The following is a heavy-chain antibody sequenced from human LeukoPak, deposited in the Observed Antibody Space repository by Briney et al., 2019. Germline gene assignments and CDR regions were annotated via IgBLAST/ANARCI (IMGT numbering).Heavy chain of an antibody. V-gene: IGHV3-30*19. CDR2: ISYDGSNK. Sequence: GGSLRLSCAASGFTFSSYGMHWVRQAPGKGLEWVAVISYDGSNKYYADSVKGRFTISRDNSKNTLYLQMNSLRAEDTAVYYCARAHGGVVVPAATDYWGQGTLVTVSS. J-gene: IGHJ4*02. CDR3: ARAHGGVVVPAATDY. CDR1: GFTFSSYG. D-gene: IGHD2-2*01.